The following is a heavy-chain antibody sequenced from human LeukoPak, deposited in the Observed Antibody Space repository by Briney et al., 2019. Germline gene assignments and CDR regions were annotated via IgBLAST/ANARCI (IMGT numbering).Heavy chain of an antibody. Sequence: SETLSLTCAVSGGSISSYYWSWIRQPPGKGLEWIGYIYYSGSTNYNPSLKSRVTISVDTPKNQFSLKLSSVTAADTAVYYCARDRVSYYYGSGSPPRSIWFDPWGQGTLVTVSS. D-gene: IGHD3-10*01. CDR1: GGSISSYY. J-gene: IGHJ5*02. CDR3: ARDRVSYYYGSGSPPRSIWFDP. CDR2: IYYSGST. V-gene: IGHV4-59*01.